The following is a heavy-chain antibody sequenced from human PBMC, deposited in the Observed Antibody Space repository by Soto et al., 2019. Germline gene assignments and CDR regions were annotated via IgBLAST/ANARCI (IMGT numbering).Heavy chain of an antibody. J-gene: IGHJ4*02. CDR1: GYTFTSYG. D-gene: IGHD3-22*01. Sequence: XVKVSCKASGYTFTSYGISWVRHAPGQGLEWMGWISAYNGNTNYAQKLQGRVTMTTDTSTSTAYMELRSLRSDHTAVYYCVRPHLHYYDSSGYYDYWGQGTLVTVSS. CDR3: VRPHLHYYDSSGYYDY. V-gene: IGHV1-18*01. CDR2: ISAYNGNT.